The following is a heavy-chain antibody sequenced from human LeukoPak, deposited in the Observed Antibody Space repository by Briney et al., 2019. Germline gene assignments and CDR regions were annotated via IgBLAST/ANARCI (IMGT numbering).Heavy chain of an antibody. CDR2: IYYSGST. CDR1: GGPISSYY. V-gene: IGHV4-59*01. CDR3: ARDLRYDSSGWAFDY. Sequence: SETLSLTCTVSGGPISSYYWSWIRQPPGKGLEWIGYIYYSGSTNYNPSLKSRVTISVDTSKNEFSLKLSSVTAADTAVYYCARDLRYDSSGWAFDYWGQGTLVTVSS. J-gene: IGHJ4*02. D-gene: IGHD3-22*01.